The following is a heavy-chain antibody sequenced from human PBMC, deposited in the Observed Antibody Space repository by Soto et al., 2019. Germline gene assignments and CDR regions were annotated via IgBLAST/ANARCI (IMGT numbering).Heavy chain of an antibody. CDR3: ARSQPSAAIMNYYYYGMDV. CDR2: IYYSGST. CDR1: GGSISSSSYY. J-gene: IGHJ6*02. Sequence: QLQLQESGPGLVKPSETLSLTCTVSGGSISSSSYYWGWIRQPPGKGLEWIGSIYYSGSTYYNPSLKGRVTISVDTSKNQFSLKLSSVTAADTAVYYCARSQPSAAIMNYYYYGMDVWGQGTTVTVSS. D-gene: IGHD2-2*01. V-gene: IGHV4-39*01.